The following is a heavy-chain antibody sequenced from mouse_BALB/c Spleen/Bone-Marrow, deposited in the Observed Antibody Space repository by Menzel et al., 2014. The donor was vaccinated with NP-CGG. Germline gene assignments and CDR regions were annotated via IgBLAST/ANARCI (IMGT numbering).Heavy chain of an antibody. CDR1: GYSFTGYT. J-gene: IGHJ2*01. Sequence: LVESGASMKISCKASGYSFTGYTMNWVKQSHGKNLEWIGLINPYNGGTTYSQKFKGKATLTVDKSSSTAYMELLSLTSEDSAVYFCTRREGGPFDYWGQGTTLTVSS. CDR2: INPYNGGT. V-gene: IGHV1-18*01. CDR3: TRREGGPFDY.